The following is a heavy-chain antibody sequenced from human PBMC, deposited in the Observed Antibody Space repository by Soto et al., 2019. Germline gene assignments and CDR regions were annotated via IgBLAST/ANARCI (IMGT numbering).Heavy chain of an antibody. Sequence: SVKVSCKASGGTFSSYAISWVRQAPGQGLEWMGGINPIFGTANYAQKFQGRVTITTDTSASTAYMELSSLRSEDTAVYYCARSIVVVTALDYWGQGTLVTVSS. V-gene: IGHV1-69*05. CDR3: ARSIVVVTALDY. CDR1: GGTFSSYA. D-gene: IGHD2-21*02. CDR2: INPIFGTA. J-gene: IGHJ4*02.